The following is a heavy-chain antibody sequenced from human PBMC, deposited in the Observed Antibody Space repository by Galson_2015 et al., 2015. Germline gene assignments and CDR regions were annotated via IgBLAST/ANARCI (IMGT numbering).Heavy chain of an antibody. Sequence: SLRLSCAASGFTFSSYRMTWVRQSPGKGLEWVANIRQDGGEKKYLDSVKGRFTISRENAKNSLYLQMNSLRAEDTAVYYCARTPGELQSYDYWGQGTLVTVSS. CDR3: ARTPGELQSYDY. V-gene: IGHV3-7*01. D-gene: IGHD1-26*01. CDR2: IRQDGGEK. J-gene: IGHJ4*02. CDR1: GFTFSSYR.